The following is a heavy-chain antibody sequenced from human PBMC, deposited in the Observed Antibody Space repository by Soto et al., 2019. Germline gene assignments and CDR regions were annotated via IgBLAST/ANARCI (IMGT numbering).Heavy chain of an antibody. Sequence: SETLSLTCTVSGGSISTYYWSWIRQPPGKGLEWIGYIYYSGNTNYNPSLKSRVTISVDTSKNQFSLKLSSVTAADTAVYYCARIGNSGIYYMDVWGKGTTVTVSS. V-gene: IGHV4-59*01. D-gene: IGHD1-7*01. CDR2: IYYSGNT. CDR1: GGSISTYY. J-gene: IGHJ6*03. CDR3: ARIGNSGIYYMDV.